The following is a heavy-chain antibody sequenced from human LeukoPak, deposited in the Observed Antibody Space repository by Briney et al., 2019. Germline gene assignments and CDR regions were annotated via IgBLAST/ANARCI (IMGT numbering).Heavy chain of an antibody. Sequence: AGGSLRLSCAASGFTFSSYAMSWVRQAPGKGLEWVSAISGSGGSTYYADSVRGRFTISRDNSKNTLYLQMNSLRAEDTAVYYCAKEVIVGVSFDYWGQGTLVTVSP. CDR1: GFTFSSYA. D-gene: IGHD1-26*01. V-gene: IGHV3-23*01. CDR3: AKEVIVGVSFDY. CDR2: ISGSGGST. J-gene: IGHJ4*02.